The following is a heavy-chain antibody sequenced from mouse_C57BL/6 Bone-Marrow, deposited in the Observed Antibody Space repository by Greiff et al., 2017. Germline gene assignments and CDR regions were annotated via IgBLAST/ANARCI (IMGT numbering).Heavy chain of an antibody. CDR1: GYTFTSYW. V-gene: IGHV1-50*01. CDR2: IDPSDSYT. J-gene: IGHJ1*03. D-gene: IGHD1-1*01. Sequence: VKLQQPGAELVKPGASVKLSCKASGYTFTSYWMQWVKQRPGQGLEWIGEIDPSDSYTNYNQKFKGKATLTVDTSSSTAYMQLSSLTSEDSAVYYCARDGSSFWYFDVWGTGTTVTVSS. CDR3: ARDGSSFWYFDV.